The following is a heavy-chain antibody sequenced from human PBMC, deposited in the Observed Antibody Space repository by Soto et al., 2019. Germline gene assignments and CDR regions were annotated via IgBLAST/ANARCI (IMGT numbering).Heavy chain of an antibody. Sequence: QVQLVESGGGVVQPGRSMRLSCAASGFTFRSYGMHWVRQAPGKGLEWMAVIWYDGSNKYYADSVKGRFTISRDNSKNTLYLQMNSLRAEDTAVYDCARESQYYYDNWGQGTLVTVSS. D-gene: IGHD3-22*01. CDR3: ARESQYYYDN. CDR1: GFTFRSYG. V-gene: IGHV3-33*01. J-gene: IGHJ1*01. CDR2: IWYDGSNK.